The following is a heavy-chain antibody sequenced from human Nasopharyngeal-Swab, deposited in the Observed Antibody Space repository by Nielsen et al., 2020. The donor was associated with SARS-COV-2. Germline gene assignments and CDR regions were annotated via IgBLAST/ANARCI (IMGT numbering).Heavy chain of an antibody. CDR1: GFSLSPSAMS. D-gene: IGHD6-13*01. Sequence: SGSPLVTPTHTLTLTCTFSGFSLSPSAMSVSWIRQPTGKALDWLARTDWDDDKYYSTSLKTRLTISKDTSKNQVVLTMTNMDPVDTATYYWARIIAAAGMAKDVWGQGTTVTVSS. CDR2: TDWDDDK. J-gene: IGHJ6*02. V-gene: IGHV2-70*11. CDR3: ARIIAAAGMAKDV.